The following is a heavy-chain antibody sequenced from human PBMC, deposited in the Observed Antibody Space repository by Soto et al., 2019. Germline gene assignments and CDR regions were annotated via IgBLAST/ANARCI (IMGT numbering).Heavy chain of an antibody. Sequence: EVQLVESGGGLVKPGGSLRLSCAASGFTFSSYSMNWVRQAPGKGLEWVSSISSSSSYIYYADSVKGRFTISRANAKNALYLKMNSLRAEDTAVYYCAREGVQHGSGPYCCYGMDVWGQGTTVTVSS. J-gene: IGHJ6*02. CDR1: GFTFSSYS. CDR2: ISSSSSYI. V-gene: IGHV3-21*01. D-gene: IGHD3-10*01. CDR3: AREGVQHGSGPYCCYGMDV.